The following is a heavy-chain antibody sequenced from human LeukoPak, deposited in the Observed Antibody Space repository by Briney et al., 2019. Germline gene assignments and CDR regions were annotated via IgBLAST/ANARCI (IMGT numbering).Heavy chain of an antibody. V-gene: IGHV4-39*01. J-gene: IGHJ4*02. CDR1: GGSISSSSYY. Sequence: SETLSLTCTASGGSISSSSYYWGWVRQPPGKGLEWIGSIYYSGSTYYNPSLKSRVTISVDTSKNQFSLKLSSVTAADTAVYYCARRYSSSWNYYFDYWGQGTLVTVSS. CDR2: IYYSGST. CDR3: ARRYSSSWNYYFDY. D-gene: IGHD6-13*01.